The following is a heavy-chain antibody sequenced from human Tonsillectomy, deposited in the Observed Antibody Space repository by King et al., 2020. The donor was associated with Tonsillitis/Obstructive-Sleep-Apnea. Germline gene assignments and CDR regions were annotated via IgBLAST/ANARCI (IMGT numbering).Heavy chain of an antibody. Sequence: VQLVESGGGLVKPGGSLRLSCAASGFTFSSYSMNWVRQAPGKGLEWVSSISSSSSYIYYADSVKGRFTISRDNAKNSLYLQMNSLRAEDTAVYYCASDGSSWSYYYYYMAVWPNPTTVTVSS. J-gene: IGHJ6*03. CDR2: ISSSSSYI. V-gene: IGHV3-21*01. CDR3: ASDGSSWSYYYYYMAV. D-gene: IGHD6-13*01. CDR1: GFTFSSYS.